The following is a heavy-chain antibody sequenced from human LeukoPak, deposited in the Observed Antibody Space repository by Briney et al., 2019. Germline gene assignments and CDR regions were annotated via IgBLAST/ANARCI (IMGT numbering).Heavy chain of an antibody. J-gene: IGHJ6*03. Sequence: SETLSLTCAVYGGSFSGYYWSWIRQPPGKGLEWIGEINHSGSTNYNPSLKSRVTISVDTSKNQFSLKLSSVTAADTAVYYCAKDHGSGSHRYYYYYYMDVWGKGTTVTISS. V-gene: IGHV4-34*01. CDR3: AKDHGSGSHRYYYYYYMDV. CDR1: GGSFSGYY. D-gene: IGHD3-10*01. CDR2: INHSGST.